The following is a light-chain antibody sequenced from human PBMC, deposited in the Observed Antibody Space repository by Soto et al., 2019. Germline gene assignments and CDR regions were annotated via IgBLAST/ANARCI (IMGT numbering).Light chain of an antibody. CDR2: GAS. CDR3: EQYDHWFRT. J-gene: IGKJ1*01. CDR1: QSVSTN. Sequence: VVMTQSPATLSVSAGESATLSCRASQSVSTNLAWYQQKPGQAPRLLIYGASARAAGISDRFSGSGSGTEFTLTISRLLSVDFEVYSSEQYDHWFRTSRQGTRVDNK. V-gene: IGKV3-15*01.